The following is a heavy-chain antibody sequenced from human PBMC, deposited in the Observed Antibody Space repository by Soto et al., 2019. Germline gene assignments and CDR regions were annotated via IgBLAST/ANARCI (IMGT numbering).Heavy chain of an antibody. Sequence: SETLSLTCAVYGGSFSGHSWTWIRPSPGKGLEWIGDINHSGRVNYSPSLKSRVTISLDTSKNQFSLTLSAVTAADTAMYYCSTRAYDTNGYYRFDPWGQGTLVTVSS. CDR3: STRAYDTNGYYRFDP. CDR1: GGSFSGHS. CDR2: INHSGRV. D-gene: IGHD3-22*01. V-gene: IGHV4-34*01. J-gene: IGHJ5*01.